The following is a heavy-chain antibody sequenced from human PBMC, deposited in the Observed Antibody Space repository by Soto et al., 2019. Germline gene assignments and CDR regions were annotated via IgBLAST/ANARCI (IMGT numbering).Heavy chain of an antibody. Sequence: PSETLSLTCAVYGASFSANYWSWFRQHPGKXLEWSGEIIHSRSTNYNPPPTSRVTISVDTTTNQLSPKMSSATAADTAAYYCVRAVGRIFVVVIGPGYFDYWGQGTLVTVSS. J-gene: IGHJ4*02. V-gene: IGHV4-34*12. CDR3: VRAVGRIFVVVIGPGYFDY. CDR2: IIHSRST. CDR1: GASFSANY. D-gene: IGHD3-3*01.